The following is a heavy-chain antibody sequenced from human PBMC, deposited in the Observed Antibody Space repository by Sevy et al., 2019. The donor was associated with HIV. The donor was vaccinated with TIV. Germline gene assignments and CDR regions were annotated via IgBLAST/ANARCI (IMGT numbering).Heavy chain of an antibody. D-gene: IGHD3-3*01. Sequence: GGSLRLSCAASGFTFDDYAMHWVRQVPGKGLEWVSGISWNSNSIGYADFVKGRVTISRDNAKKSLYLQMNSLRTEDSALYYCAKATDPDYDFWSGIDHYYYAMDVWGQGTTVTVSS. CDR1: GFTFDDYA. J-gene: IGHJ6*02. CDR3: AKATDPDYDFWSGIDHYYYAMDV. V-gene: IGHV3-9*01. CDR2: ISWNSNSI.